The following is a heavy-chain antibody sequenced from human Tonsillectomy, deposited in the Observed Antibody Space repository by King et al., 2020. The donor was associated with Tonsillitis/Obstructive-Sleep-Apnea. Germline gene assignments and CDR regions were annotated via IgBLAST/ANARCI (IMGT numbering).Heavy chain of an antibody. V-gene: IGHV3-23*04. CDR1: GVTFSSYA. CDR2: ISGNGGST. Sequence: QLVQSGGGLVQPGGSLRLSCAASGVTFSSYAMSWVRQAPGKGLEWVSAISGNGGSTYYADSVKGRFTISRDNSKNTLYLQMNSLRAEDTAVYYCAKDSGCSSTSCYTSLHDYWGQGTLVTVSS. D-gene: IGHD2-2*02. J-gene: IGHJ4*02. CDR3: AKDSGCSSTSCYTSLHDY.